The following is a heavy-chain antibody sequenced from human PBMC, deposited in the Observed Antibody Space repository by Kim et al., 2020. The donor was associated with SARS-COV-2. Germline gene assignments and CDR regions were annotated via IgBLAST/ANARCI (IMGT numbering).Heavy chain of an antibody. V-gene: IGHV1-8*01. Sequence: ASVKVSCKASGYFFTSYDINWVRQATGQGLEWMGWMNPSSGNTGYAQKFQDRVTMTRNTSISTAYMELSGLRSEDTAVYYCARYHYYYYGMDVWGQGTTVTVSS. CDR1: GYFFTSYD. CDR2: MNPSSGNT. CDR3: ARYHYYYYGMDV. J-gene: IGHJ6*02.